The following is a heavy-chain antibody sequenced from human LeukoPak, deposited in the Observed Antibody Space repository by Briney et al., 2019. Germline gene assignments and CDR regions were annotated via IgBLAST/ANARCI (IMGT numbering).Heavy chain of an antibody. D-gene: IGHD2-15*01. CDR1: GFTFSSYG. CDR3: ALIIVVVAAWGFDP. V-gene: IGHV3-30*03. CDR2: ISYDGSNK. Sequence: GGSLRLSCAASGFTFSSYGMHWVRQAPGKGLEWVAVISYDGSNKYYADSVKGRFTISRDNSKNTLYLQMNSLRAEDTAVYYCALIIVVVAAWGFDPWGREPWSPSPQ. J-gene: IGHJ5*02.